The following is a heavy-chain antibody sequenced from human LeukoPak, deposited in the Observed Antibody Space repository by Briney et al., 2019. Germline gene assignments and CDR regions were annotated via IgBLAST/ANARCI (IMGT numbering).Heavy chain of an antibody. V-gene: IGHV3-66*01. CDR1: AFTVGTNY. CDR2: IYSDSST. CDR3: SWYLDY. Sequence: GGSLRLSCAASAFTVGTNYMTWVRQAPGKGLGWVSSIYSDSSTYYADSVKGRFTISRDNSKNTLYLQMNSLRAEDTAVYCHSWYLDYWGQGTLVTVSS. J-gene: IGHJ4*02. D-gene: IGHD6-13*01.